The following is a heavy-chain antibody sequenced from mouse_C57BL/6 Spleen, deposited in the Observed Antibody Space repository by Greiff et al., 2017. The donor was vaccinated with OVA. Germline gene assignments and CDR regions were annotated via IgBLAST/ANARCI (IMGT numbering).Heavy chain of an antibody. D-gene: IGHD1-1*01. J-gene: IGHJ2*01. CDR1: GFTFSSYG. CDR2: ISSGGSYT. CDR3: ARSGPVALDY. V-gene: IGHV5-6*01. Sequence: EVHLVESGGDLVKPGGSLKLSCAASGFTFSSYGMSWVRQTPDKRLEWVATISSGGSYTYYPDSVKGRFTISRDNAKNTLYLQRSSLKSEDTAMYYCARSGPVALDYWGQGTTLTVSS.